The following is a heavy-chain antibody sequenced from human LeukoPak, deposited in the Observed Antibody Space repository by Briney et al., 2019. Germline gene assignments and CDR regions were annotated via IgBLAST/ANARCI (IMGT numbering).Heavy chain of an antibody. V-gene: IGHV3-66*01. CDR3: AKDPYGSGSWVFDY. J-gene: IGHJ4*02. D-gene: IGHD3-10*01. CDR1: GFTVRNNY. CDR2: TYSGGST. Sequence: PGGSLRLSCAASGFTVRNNYMSWVRQAPGKGLEWVSVTYSGGSTYYADSVKGRFTISRDNSKNTLYLQMNSLRAGDTALYYCAKDPYGSGSWVFDYWGQGTLVTVSS.